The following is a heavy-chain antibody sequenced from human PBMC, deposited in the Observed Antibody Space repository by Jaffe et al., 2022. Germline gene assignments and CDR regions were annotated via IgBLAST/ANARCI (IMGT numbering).Heavy chain of an antibody. CDR3: ARGSGWYLFDY. CDR2: ISSSGSTI. Sequence: EVQLVESGGGLVQPGGSLRLSCAASGFTFSSYEMNWVRQAPGKGLEWVSYISSSGSTIYYADSVKGRFTISRDNAKNSLYLQMNSLRAEDTAVYYCARGSGWYLFDYWGQGTLVTVSS. J-gene: IGHJ4*02. CDR1: GFTFSSYE. V-gene: IGHV3-48*03. D-gene: IGHD6-19*01.